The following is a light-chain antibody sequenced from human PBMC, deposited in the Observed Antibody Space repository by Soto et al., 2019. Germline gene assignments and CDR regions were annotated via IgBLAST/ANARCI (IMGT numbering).Light chain of an antibody. Sequence: DIQMTQSPSSLSASVGDRVTITCRASQSISGYLTWYQQLPGKAPKLLIFAASSLRSGVPSRFSGSGSGTDFTLTINSLQPEDFATYYCQQSYSSPITFGQGTRLDIK. V-gene: IGKV1-39*01. CDR3: QQSYSSPIT. CDR2: AAS. J-gene: IGKJ5*01. CDR1: QSISGY.